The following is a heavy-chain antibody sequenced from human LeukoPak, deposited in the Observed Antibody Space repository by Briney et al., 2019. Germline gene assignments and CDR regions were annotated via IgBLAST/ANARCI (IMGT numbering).Heavy chain of an antibody. V-gene: IGHV5-51*01. CDR3: ARLGGPHSHFDN. D-gene: IGHD2-15*01. CDR2: IYPGDSNT. Sequence: GESLKISCKASGYSFNSYWIGWVRQMPGKGLEWMGIIYPGDSNTRYSRSFQGQVTISADKSLRTAYLQWRSLKASDTGIYFCARLGGPHSHFDNWGQGTRVIVSS. CDR1: GYSFNSYW. J-gene: IGHJ4*02.